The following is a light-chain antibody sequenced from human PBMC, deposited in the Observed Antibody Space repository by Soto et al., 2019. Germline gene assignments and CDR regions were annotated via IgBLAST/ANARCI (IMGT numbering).Light chain of an antibody. CDR1: QSVNSY. CDR2: GAS. J-gene: IGKJ4*01. Sequence: EIAMTQSPATLSVSPGERATLSCRTSQSVNSYLAWYQQKPGKTPRVLIYGASTRASGIPARFSGSGSGTEFTVTISSLQSEAFGVSYCQQYNNWPLTLGGGTKVE. V-gene: IGKV3-15*01. CDR3: QQYNNWPLT.